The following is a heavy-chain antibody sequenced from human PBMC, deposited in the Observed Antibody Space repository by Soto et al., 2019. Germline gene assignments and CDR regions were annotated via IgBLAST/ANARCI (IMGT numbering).Heavy chain of an antibody. Sequence: GCLLLACSASGFTFSSYSMNWVRQAPGKGLEWVSSISSSSSYIYYADSVKGRFTISRDNAKNSLYLQMNSLRAEDTAVYYCAGAVDTAMEPLDYWGQGTLVTVYS. V-gene: IGHV3-21*01. CDR3: AGAVDTAMEPLDY. CDR1: GFTFSSYS. D-gene: IGHD5-18*01. J-gene: IGHJ4*02. CDR2: ISSSSSYI.